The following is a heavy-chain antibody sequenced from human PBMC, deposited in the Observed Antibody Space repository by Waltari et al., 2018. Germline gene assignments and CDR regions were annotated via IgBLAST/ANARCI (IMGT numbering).Heavy chain of an antibody. V-gene: IGHV3-74*01. D-gene: IGHD6-13*01. CDR2: INSDGSDT. J-gene: IGHJ6*02. CDR3: ARMARKTYSSPVAGRDYYYGMDV. Sequence: EEQLVESGGGLLQPGESLRVSCAVSGFTFSRYWMNWVGQGPGKGLVWVARINSDGSDTSYADSVKGRFTISRDNAKNTVYLQMKSLRVEDTAVYYCARMARKTYSSPVAGRDYYYGMDVWGLGTTVTVSS. CDR1: GFTFSRYW.